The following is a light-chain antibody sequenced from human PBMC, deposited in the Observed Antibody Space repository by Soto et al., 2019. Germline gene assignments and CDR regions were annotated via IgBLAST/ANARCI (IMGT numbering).Light chain of an antibody. CDR1: ESVSSY. CDR2: DAS. V-gene: IGKV3-11*01. CDR3: QQRSNWPLT. Sequence: EMVMTQSPATLSVSPGERATLSCRASESVSSYLAWYQQKPGQAPRLLIYDASNRATGIPARFSGSGSGTDFTLTISSLEPEDFAVYYCQQRSNWPLTFGGGGKVDIK. J-gene: IGKJ4*01.